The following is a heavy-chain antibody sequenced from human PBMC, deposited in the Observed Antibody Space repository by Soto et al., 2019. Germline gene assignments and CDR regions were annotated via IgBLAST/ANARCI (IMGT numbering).Heavy chain of an antibody. Sequence: QVQLVQSGTEVKKPGASMKVSCKASGYTFSIFDINWVRQATGQGLEWLGWMSPSSGYTGYAQRFRGRVTMTRDTSISTAYMELSGLTSEDTAVYYCARGITRGVDYWGQGTLVTVSS. D-gene: IGHD1-20*01. V-gene: IGHV1-8*01. J-gene: IGHJ4*02. CDR3: ARGITRGVDY. CDR2: MSPSSGYT. CDR1: GYTFSIFD.